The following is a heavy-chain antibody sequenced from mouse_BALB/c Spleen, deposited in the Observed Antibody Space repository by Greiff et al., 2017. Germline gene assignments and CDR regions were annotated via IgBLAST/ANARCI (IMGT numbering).Heavy chain of an antibody. CDR3: ATGTDAMDY. Sequence: QVQLQQSGAELVKPGASVKLSCKASGYTFTSYWMHWVKQRPGQGLEWIGEIDPSDSYTNYNQKFKGKVTLTVDKSSSTAYMQLSSLTSEDSAVYYCATGTDAMDYWGQGTSVTVSS. V-gene: IGHV1-69*02. D-gene: IGHD4-1*01. J-gene: IGHJ4*01. CDR2: IDPSDSYT. CDR1: GYTFTSYW.